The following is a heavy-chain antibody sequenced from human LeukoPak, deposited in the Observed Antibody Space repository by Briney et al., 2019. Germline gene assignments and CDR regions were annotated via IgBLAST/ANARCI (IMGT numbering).Heavy chain of an antibody. CDR3: ARDMHGDPDY. CDR2: ISAYNGNT. J-gene: IGHJ4*02. Sequence: ASVTVSCKASGYTFNSYGISWVRQAPGQGLEWMGWISAYNGNTNYAQKLQGRVTMTTDTSTNTAYMELRSLRSDDTAVYYCARDMHGDPDYWGQGTLVTVSS. CDR1: GYTFNSYG. V-gene: IGHV1-18*01.